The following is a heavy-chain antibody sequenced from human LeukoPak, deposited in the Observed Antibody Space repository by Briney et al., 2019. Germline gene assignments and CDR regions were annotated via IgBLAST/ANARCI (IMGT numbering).Heavy chain of an antibody. CDR2: FDPEDGET. Sequence: ASVKVSCKVSGYTLTKLSMHWVRQAPGKGLEWMGGFDPEDGETIYAQKFQGRVTMTEDTSTDTAYMELSSLRSEDTAVYYCATALIGYCSSTSCYSRDYWGQGTLVTVSS. V-gene: IGHV1-24*01. D-gene: IGHD2-2*02. CDR3: ATALIGYCSSTSCYSRDY. CDR1: GYTLTKLS. J-gene: IGHJ4*02.